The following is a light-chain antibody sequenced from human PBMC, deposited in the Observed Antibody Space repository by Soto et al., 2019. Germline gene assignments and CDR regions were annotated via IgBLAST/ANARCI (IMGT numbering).Light chain of an antibody. J-gene: IGKJ1*01. CDR3: QQRSNWPRT. CDR1: ENVRTF. CDR2: GAS. V-gene: IGKV3-11*01. Sequence: VVFTQSPATLSLSPGERATLSCRASENVRTFLDWYQQKPGQAPRLLLYGASNRATGIPARFSGSGSGTDFTLTISSLEPEDFALYYCQQRSNWPRTFGQGTKVDIK.